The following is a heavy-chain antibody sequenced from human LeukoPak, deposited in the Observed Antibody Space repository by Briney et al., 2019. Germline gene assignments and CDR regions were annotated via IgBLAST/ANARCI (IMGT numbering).Heavy chain of an antibody. CDR2: IYYSGST. Sequence: SQTLSLTCTVSGGSISSSSYYWGWIRQPPGKGLEWIGSIYYSGSTYYNPSLKSRVTISVDTSKNQFSLKLSSVTAADTAVYYCAREVVVVVAATLKGPFDPWGQGTLVTVSS. D-gene: IGHD2-15*01. CDR3: AREVVVVVAATLKGPFDP. CDR1: GGSISSSSYY. J-gene: IGHJ5*02. V-gene: IGHV4-39*07.